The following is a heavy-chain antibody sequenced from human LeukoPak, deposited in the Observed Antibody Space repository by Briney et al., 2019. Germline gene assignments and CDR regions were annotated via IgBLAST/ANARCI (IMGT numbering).Heavy chain of an antibody. CDR1: GGSISSSSYY. CDR3: AGGGVVNFDY. CDR2: IYYSGST. Sequence: PSETLSLTCTVSGGSISSSSYYWGWIRQPPGKGLEWIGSIYYSGSTYYNPSLKSRVTISVDTSKNQFSLKLSSVTAADTAVYYCAGGGVVNFDYWGQGTLVTVSS. V-gene: IGHV4-39*07. D-gene: IGHD2-2*01. J-gene: IGHJ4*02.